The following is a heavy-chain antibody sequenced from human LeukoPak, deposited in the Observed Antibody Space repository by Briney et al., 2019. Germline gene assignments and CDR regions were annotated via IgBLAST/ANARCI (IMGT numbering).Heavy chain of an antibody. D-gene: IGHD3-9*01. V-gene: IGHV3-30*18. Sequence: GGSLRLSCAASGFTFSSYGMHWVRQAPGKGLGWVAVISYDGSNKYYADSVKGRFTISRDNSKNTLYLQMNSLRAEDTAVYYCAKDGVQGYDILTGYYTTLYYYYYYMDVWGKGTTVTVSS. CDR1: GFTFSSYG. J-gene: IGHJ6*03. CDR2: ISYDGSNK. CDR3: AKDGVQGYDILTGYYTTLYYYYYYMDV.